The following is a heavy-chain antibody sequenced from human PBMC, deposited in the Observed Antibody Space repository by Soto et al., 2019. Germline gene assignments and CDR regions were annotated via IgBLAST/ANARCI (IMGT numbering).Heavy chain of an antibody. CDR2: INPSGGST. V-gene: IGHV1-46*01. CDR1: GYTFTSYY. Sequence: GASVKVSCKASGYTFTSYYMHWVRQAPGQGLEWMGIINPSGGSTSYAQKFQGRVTMTRDTSTSTVYMELSSLRSEDTAVYYCARDLALSPTYYYGSGSWAWFDPWGQGTLVTVSS. J-gene: IGHJ5*02. D-gene: IGHD3-10*01. CDR3: ARDLALSPTYYYGSGSWAWFDP.